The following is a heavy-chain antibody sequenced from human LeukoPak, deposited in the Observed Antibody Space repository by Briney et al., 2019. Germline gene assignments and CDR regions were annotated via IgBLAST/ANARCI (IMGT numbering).Heavy chain of an antibody. D-gene: IGHD6-13*01. CDR1: GFIFADYA. CDR3: AKDLGYSTVYYSYGLDV. CDR2: IRGDGGST. J-gene: IGHJ6*02. Sequence: VGSLPLSRAASGFIFADYAMHWVRQAPGKGLEWVSLIRGDGGSTFYADSVKGRFTVSRDNSKNSLYLQMNSLRTEDTALYYCAKDLGYSTVYYSYGLDVWGQGTADRVSS. V-gene: IGHV3-43*02.